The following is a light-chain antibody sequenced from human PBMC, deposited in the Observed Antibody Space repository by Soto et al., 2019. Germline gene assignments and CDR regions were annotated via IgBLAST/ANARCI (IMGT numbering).Light chain of an antibody. CDR2: GNN. CDR3: QSYDRSLSAPDV. J-gene: IGLJ1*01. Sequence: QSVLTQPPSVSGAPGQRVTISCTGRSSNIGAGYDVHWYQQLPGTAPKLLIYGNNNRPSGVPDRFSGSRSGTSASLAITGLQAEDEAHYYCQSYDRSLSAPDVFGTGTKVTVL. CDR1: SSNIGAGYD. V-gene: IGLV1-40*01.